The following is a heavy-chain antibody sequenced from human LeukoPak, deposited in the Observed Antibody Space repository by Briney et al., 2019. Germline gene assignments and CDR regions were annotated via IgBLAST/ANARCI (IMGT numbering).Heavy chain of an antibody. CDR1: GFTFSSYA. CDR3: ARDEAYSSTFRY. J-gene: IGHJ4*02. CDR2: ISYDGSNK. D-gene: IGHD6-13*01. Sequence: GGSLRLSCAASGFTFSSYAMHWVRQAPGKGLEWVAVISYDGSNKYYADSVKGRFTISRDNSKNTLYLQMNSLRAEDTAVYYCARDEAYSSTFRYWGQGTLVTVSS. V-gene: IGHV3-30-3*01.